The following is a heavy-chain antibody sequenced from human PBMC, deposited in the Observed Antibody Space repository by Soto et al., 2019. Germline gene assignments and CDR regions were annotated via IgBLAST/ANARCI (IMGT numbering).Heavy chain of an antibody. CDR3: ARAGLRPLNWFDP. D-gene: IGHD5-12*01. J-gene: IGHJ5*02. CDR1: GDSVSSNSAA. CDR2: TYYRSRWYY. V-gene: IGHV6-1*01. Sequence: SQTLSLTCAISGDSVSSNSAAWNWIRQSPSRGLEWLGRTYYRSRWYYDYEVSVKSRITISPDTSKNQFSLQLNSVTPEDTAVYYCARAGLRPLNWFDPWGQGTLVTVSS.